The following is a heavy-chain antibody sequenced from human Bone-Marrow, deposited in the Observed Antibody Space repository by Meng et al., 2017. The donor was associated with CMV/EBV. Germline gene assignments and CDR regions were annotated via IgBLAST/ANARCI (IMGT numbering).Heavy chain of an antibody. J-gene: IGHJ2*01. CDR1: GFTFSGYW. V-gene: IGHV3-7*01. CDR3: ARDLPWYWYLDL. CDR2: IKEDGSET. Sequence: GGSLRLSCAASGFTFSGYWMNWVRQAPGKGLEWVANIKEDGSETYYVDSVKGRFTISRDNAKNSMYLQMNSLRAEDTAVYYCARDLPWYWYLDLWGRGTLVTVSS.